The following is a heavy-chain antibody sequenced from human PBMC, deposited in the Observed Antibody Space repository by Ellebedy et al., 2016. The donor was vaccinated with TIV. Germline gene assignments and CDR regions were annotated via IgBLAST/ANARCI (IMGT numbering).Heavy chain of an antibody. CDR2: MNPDSGNT. V-gene: IGHV1-8*01. D-gene: IGHD2-15*01. J-gene: IGHJ4*02. CDR1: GYTFTSYD. Sequence: AASVKVSCKASGYTFTSYDLYWARQATGQGLEWMGWMNPDSGNTAYAQKFQGRVSMTRNTSISTAYLELSNLRSDDTAVYYCARGIRMPSDYWGQGTLVTVSS. CDR3: ARGIRMPSDY.